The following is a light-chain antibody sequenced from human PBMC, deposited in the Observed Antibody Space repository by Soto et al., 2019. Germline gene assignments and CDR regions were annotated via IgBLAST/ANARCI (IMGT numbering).Light chain of an antibody. CDR3: SSYTTSNTRQIV. CDR2: DVS. V-gene: IGLV2-14*03. CDR1: SSDVGGYNY. Sequence: QSVLKQPASVSGSPGQSINISCTGTSSDVGGYNYVSWYQHHPGKAPKLIIYDVSNRPSGVSNPFSGSKSGNTASLTISGLQPEDEADYYCSSYTTSNTRQIVFGTGTKVTVL. J-gene: IGLJ1*01.